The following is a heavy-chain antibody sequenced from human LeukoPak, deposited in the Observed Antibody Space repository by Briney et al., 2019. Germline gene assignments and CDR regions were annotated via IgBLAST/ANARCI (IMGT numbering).Heavy chain of an antibody. CDR2: ISSSSSYI. CDR1: GFTFSSYS. J-gene: IGHJ6*02. D-gene: IGHD2-2*01. CDR3: ARRWAIVVVPAAIGDYYYGMDV. Sequence: PGGSLRLSCAASGFTFSSYSMNWVRQAPGKGLEWVSSISSSSSYIYYADSVKGRFTISRDNAKNSLYLKMNSLRAEDTAVYYCARRWAIVVVPAAIGDYYYGMDVWGQGTTVTVSS. V-gene: IGHV3-21*01.